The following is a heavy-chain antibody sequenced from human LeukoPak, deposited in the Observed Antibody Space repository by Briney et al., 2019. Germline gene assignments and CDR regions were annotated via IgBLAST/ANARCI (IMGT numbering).Heavy chain of an antibody. CDR1: GGSLSGYY. Sequence: SETLSLTCAVYGGSLSGYYWSWIRQPPGKGLEWIGEINHSGSTNYNPSLKSRVTISVDTSKNQFSLKLSSVTAADTAVYYCARDRYNWNGEDYWGQGTLVTVSS. V-gene: IGHV4-34*01. CDR2: INHSGST. CDR3: ARDRYNWNGEDY. J-gene: IGHJ4*02. D-gene: IGHD1-20*01.